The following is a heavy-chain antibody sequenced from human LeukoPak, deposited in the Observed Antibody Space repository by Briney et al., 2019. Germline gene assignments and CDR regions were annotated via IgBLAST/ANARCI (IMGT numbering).Heavy chain of an antibody. D-gene: IGHD2-2*01. CDR3: ARRGYCSSTSCRYNWFDP. CDR2: MNPNSGNT. Sequence: GASVKVSCKASGYTFTSYDINWVRQATGQGLEWMGWMNPNSGNTGYAQKFQGRVTMTRNTSISTAYMELSSLRSEDTAVYYRARRGYCSSTSCRYNWFDPWGQGTLVTVSS. J-gene: IGHJ5*02. CDR1: GYTFTSYD. V-gene: IGHV1-8*01.